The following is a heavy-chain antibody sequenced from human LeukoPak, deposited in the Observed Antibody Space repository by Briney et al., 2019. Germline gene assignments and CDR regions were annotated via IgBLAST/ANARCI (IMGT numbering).Heavy chain of an antibody. J-gene: IGHJ3*02. CDR3: ARKHCSSTSCYTHDAFDI. V-gene: IGHV1-8*01. D-gene: IGHD2-2*02. CDR2: MNPNSGNT. Sequence: ASVKVSCKASGYTFTSYDIHWVRQATGQGLEWMGWMNPNSGNTGYAQKFQGRVTMTRNTSISTAYMELSSLRSEDTAVYYCARKHCSSTSCYTHDAFDIWGQGTMVTVSS. CDR1: GYTFTSYD.